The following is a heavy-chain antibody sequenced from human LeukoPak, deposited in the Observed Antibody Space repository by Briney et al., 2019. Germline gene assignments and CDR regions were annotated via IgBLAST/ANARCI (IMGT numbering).Heavy chain of an antibody. D-gene: IGHD6-13*01. CDR3: ARDQLGFDY. J-gene: IGHJ4*02. Sequence: GGSLRLSCAASGFTFDDYAMHWVRQAPGKGLEWVSSITSSGRYIYYADSVKGRFTISRDNSENSLYLQMDSLTAEDTAVYYCARDQLGFDYWGQGALVTVSS. V-gene: IGHV3-21*01. CDR1: GFTFDDYA. CDR2: ITSSGRYI.